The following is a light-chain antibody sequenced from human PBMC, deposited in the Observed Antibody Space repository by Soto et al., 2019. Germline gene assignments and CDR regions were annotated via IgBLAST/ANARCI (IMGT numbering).Light chain of an antibody. CDR1: QSVSNNY. CDR2: GAS. Sequence: ENVLTQSPDTLSLSPGDRASLSCRASQSVSNNYLAWHQQRPGQAPRLLIFGASNRATGVPDRCTGSASGTDFTLTISRLQPEDFALYFCQQYASSPVTFGGGTKLEI. V-gene: IGKV3-20*01. J-gene: IGKJ4*01. CDR3: QQYASSPVT.